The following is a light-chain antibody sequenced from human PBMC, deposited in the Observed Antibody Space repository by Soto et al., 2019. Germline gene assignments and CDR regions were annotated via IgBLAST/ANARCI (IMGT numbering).Light chain of an antibody. Sequence: DIQMTQSPSTLSASVGDRVTITCRASQSISSWLAWYQQKPGKAPKLLIYDASSLESGVPSRFSGSGSWTEFTLTINSLQPDDFATYYCQQYNSYLYTFGQGTKLEIK. J-gene: IGKJ2*01. CDR2: DAS. V-gene: IGKV1-5*01. CDR1: QSISSW. CDR3: QQYNSYLYT.